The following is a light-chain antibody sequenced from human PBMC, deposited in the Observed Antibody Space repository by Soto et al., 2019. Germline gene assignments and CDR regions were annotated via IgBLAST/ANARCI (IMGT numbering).Light chain of an antibody. Sequence: DIQMTQSPSSLSASVGDRVTITCRASQSISSYLNWYQQKPGKAPKLLIYAASSLKSGVPSRFSGGGSGTDFTLTISSLQPEDFATYFCQQSYSIPWTFGQGTKVEIK. J-gene: IGKJ1*01. V-gene: IGKV1-39*01. CDR2: AAS. CDR1: QSISSY. CDR3: QQSYSIPWT.